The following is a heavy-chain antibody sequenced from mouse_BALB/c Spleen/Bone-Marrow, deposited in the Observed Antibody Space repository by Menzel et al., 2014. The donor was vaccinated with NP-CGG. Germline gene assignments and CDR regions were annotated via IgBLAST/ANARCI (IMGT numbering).Heavy chain of an antibody. CDR1: GYTFTSYY. CDR3: TRSNYGYWYFDV. V-gene: IGHV1S81*02. Sequence: QVQLQQSGAELVKPGASVKLSGKASGYTFTSYYMYWVRQRPGQGLEWIGEINPINGGTNFSEKFKSRATLTVDKSSSTAFMQLSTLTSEDSAVYYCTRSNYGYWYFDVWGAGTAVTVSS. CDR2: INPINGGT. D-gene: IGHD1-1*01. J-gene: IGHJ1*01.